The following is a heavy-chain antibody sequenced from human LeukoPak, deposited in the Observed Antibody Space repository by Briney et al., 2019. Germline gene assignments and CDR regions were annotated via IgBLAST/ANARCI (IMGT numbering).Heavy chain of an antibody. CDR3: ARNGGSSGYYSPQH. J-gene: IGHJ1*01. CDR1: GGSISSYY. D-gene: IGHD3-22*01. Sequence: NPSETLSLTCTVSGGSISSYYWSWIRQPPGEGLEWIGYIYYSGSTNYNPSLKSRVTISVDTSKNQFSLKLSSVTAADTAVYYCARNGGSSGYYSPQHWGQGTLVTVSS. V-gene: IGHV4-59*01. CDR2: IYYSGST.